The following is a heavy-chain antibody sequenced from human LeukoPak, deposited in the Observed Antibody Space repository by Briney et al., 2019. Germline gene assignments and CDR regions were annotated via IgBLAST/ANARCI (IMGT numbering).Heavy chain of an antibody. CDR3: ARARFLEWLLVDFDY. V-gene: IGHV4-30-4*08. J-gene: IGHJ4*02. Sequence: SQTLSLTCTVSGGSISSGDYYWSWIRQPPGKGLEWIGYIYYSGSTYYNPSLKSRVTISVDTSKNQFSLKLSSVTAADTVVYYCARARFLEWLLVDFDYWGQGTLVTVSS. CDR2: IYYSGST. CDR1: GGSISSGDYY. D-gene: IGHD3-3*01.